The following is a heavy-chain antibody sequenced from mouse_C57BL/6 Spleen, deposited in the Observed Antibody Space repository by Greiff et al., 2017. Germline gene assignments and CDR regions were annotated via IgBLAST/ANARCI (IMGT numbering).Heavy chain of an antibody. CDR3: AREGAIEGLRWYFDV. CDR2: IHPNSGST. CDR1: GYTFTSYW. D-gene: IGHD3-3*01. J-gene: IGHJ1*03. Sequence: QVQLQQPGAELVKPGASVKLSCKASGYTFTSYWMHWVKQRPGQGLEWIGMIHPNSGSTNYNEKFKSKATLTVDKSSSTAYMQLSSLTSEDSAVYYCAREGAIEGLRWYFDVWGTGTTVTVSS. V-gene: IGHV1-64*01.